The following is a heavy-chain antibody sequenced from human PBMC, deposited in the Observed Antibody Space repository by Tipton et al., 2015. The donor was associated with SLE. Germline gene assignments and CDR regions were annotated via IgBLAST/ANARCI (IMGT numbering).Heavy chain of an antibody. CDR2: IYFSGST. D-gene: IGHD1-7*01. CDR1: GGSISSGGYY. V-gene: IGHV4-31*03. CDR3: ARGDRYNWNYDY. J-gene: IGHJ4*02. Sequence: TLSLTCSVSGGSISSGGYYWSWIRQHPGKGLEWIGYIYFSGSTYYNPSLKSRVTISVDTSKNQFSLKLSSVTAADTAVYYCARGDRYNWNYDYWGQGTLVTVSS.